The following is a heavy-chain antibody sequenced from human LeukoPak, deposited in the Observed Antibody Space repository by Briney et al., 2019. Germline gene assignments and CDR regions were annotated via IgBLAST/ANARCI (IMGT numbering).Heavy chain of an antibody. D-gene: IGHD3-3*01. CDR3: AKDRVTFFGAVELRPSYFMDV. CDR2: LNPNSGDA. V-gene: IGHV1-2*02. CDR1: GYRFNVYH. J-gene: IGHJ6*03. Sequence: ASVKVSCKTSGYRFNVYHMHWLRQAPGQGLEWMGSLNPNSGDADFSQRFQGRVSLTRDSSTTTVHMELTRLTSDDTAIYYCAKDRVTFFGAVELRPSYFMDVWGEGTTVIVS.